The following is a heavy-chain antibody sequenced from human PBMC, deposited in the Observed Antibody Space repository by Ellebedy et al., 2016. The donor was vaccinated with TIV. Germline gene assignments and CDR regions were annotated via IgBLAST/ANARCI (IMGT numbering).Heavy chain of an antibody. J-gene: IGHJ4*02. CDR2: ISGSGGST. CDR3: AKTRDDFDY. CDR1: GFTFSSYA. V-gene: IGHV3-23*01. Sequence: GESLKISXAASGFTFSSYAMSWVRQAPGKGLEWVSAISGSGGSTYYADSVKGRFTISRDNSKNTLYLQMNSLRAEDTAVYYCAKTRDDFDYWGQGTLVTVSS.